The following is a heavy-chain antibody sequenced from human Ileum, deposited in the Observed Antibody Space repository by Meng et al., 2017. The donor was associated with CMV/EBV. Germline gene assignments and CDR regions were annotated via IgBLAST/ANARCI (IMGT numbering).Heavy chain of an antibody. CDR3: GRAGARGVPVDM. CDR1: GDSISGYH. D-gene: IGHD3-10*01. V-gene: IGHV4-4*07. J-gene: IGHJ4*02. CDR2: LRTSGTT. Sequence: QLQESGHGLVKPSGTLSLTCIVSGDSISGYHWTWIRKPAGKGLEWIGRLRTSGTTDHNPSLKSRVTLSIDTSKNQFSLKLNSVTAADTAVYYCGRAGARGVPVDMWGQGTLVTVSS.